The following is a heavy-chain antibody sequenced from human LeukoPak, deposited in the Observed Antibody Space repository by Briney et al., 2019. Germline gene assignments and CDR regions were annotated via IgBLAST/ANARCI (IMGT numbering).Heavy chain of an antibody. CDR3: TKDAGHCHSSTCWKPSDC. Sequence: GGSLRLSCAASGFNFRNYWMHWVRQVPGKGLVWVARIDSDDTDTYADSVKGRFTISRDKAINMVYLQMNSLKDEDTAVYYCTKDAGHCHSSTCWKPSDCWGQGALVTVSS. D-gene: IGHD2/OR15-2a*01. J-gene: IGHJ4*02. CDR2: IDSDDTDT. CDR1: GFNFRNYW. V-gene: IGHV3-74*01.